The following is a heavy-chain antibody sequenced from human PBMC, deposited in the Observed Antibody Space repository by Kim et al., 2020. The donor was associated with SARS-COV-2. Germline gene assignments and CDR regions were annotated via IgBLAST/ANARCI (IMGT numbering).Heavy chain of an antibody. CDR1: GFTFEGYA. CDR3: AKDCRLVRGECCIDV. J-gene: IGHJ6*02. D-gene: IGHD3-10*01. Sequence: GGSLRLSCAASGFTFEGYAMHWVRQAPGKGLEWVSGISGNSGSICYADSVKGRFTISRDNAKNTLYLQMNSLRAEDTALYYCAKDCRLVRGECCIDVWGQGTTVTVSS. CDR2: ISGNSGSI. V-gene: IGHV3-9*01.